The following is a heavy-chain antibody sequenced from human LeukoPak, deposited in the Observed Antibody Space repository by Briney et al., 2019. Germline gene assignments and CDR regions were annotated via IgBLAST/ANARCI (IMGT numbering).Heavy chain of an antibody. D-gene: IGHD3-10*01. J-gene: IGHJ4*02. Sequence: GASVKVSCKASGYTFTSYDINWVRQATGQRLEWMGWINAGNGNTKYSQKFQGRVTITRDTSASTAYMELSSLRSEDTAVYYCARGRLPSGSYIPYWGQGTLVTVSS. CDR3: ARGRLPSGSYIPY. CDR2: INAGNGNT. CDR1: GYTFTSYD. V-gene: IGHV1-3*01.